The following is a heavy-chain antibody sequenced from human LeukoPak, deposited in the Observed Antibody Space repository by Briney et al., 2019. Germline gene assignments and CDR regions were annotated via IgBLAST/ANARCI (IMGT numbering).Heavy chain of an antibody. CDR1: GFTVSSNY. V-gene: IGHV3-66*01. CDR2: IYSSGST. CDR3: ARSIPDDY. Sequence: GGSPRLSCAASGFTVSSNYMSWVRQAPGKGLEWVSVIYSSGSTYYADSVKGRFTISRDNSKNTLYLQMNSLRAEDTAVYYCARSIPDDYWGQGTLVTVSS. D-gene: IGHD3-3*02. J-gene: IGHJ4*02.